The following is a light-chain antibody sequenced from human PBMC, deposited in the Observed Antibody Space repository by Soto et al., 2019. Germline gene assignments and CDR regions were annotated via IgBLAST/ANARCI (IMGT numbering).Light chain of an antibody. Sequence: QSALTQPASVSGSPGQSITISCTGTSSDVGGYSYVSWYQQHPGKAPKLMIYEVSNRPSGFSNRFSGSKSGNTASLTISGLQAEYEADYYCSSYTTSSTHWVFGGGTKLTVL. CDR3: SSYTTSSTHWV. V-gene: IGLV2-14*01. J-gene: IGLJ3*02. CDR2: EVS. CDR1: SSDVGGYSY.